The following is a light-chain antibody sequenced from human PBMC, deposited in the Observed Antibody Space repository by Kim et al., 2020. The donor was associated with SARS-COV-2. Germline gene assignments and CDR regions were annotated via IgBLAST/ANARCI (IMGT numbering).Light chain of an antibody. CDR2: AET. CDR3: RQDYNYPWT. V-gene: IGKV1-6*01. CDR1: QGIRND. Sequence: GDRGTMTGRERQGIRNDLGWYQQKQGKATKLLIDAETSLKSGVQSRLSGSGSGTDFTLTISSLQPEDFATYYCRQDYNYPWTFGQGTKVEIK. J-gene: IGKJ1*01.